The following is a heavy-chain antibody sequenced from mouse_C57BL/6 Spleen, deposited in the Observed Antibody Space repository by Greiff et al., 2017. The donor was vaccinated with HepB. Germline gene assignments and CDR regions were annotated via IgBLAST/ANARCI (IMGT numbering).Heavy chain of an antibody. J-gene: IGHJ1*03. CDR3: ARWIYYGSSSFYWYYDV. V-gene: IGHV1-85*01. CDR2: IYPRDGST. CDR1: GYTFTSYD. D-gene: IGHD1-1*01. Sequence: QVQLKESGPELVKPGASVKLSCKASGYTFTSYDINWVKQRPGQGLEWIGWIYPRDGSTKYNEKFKGKATLTVDTSSSTAYMELHSLTSEDSAVYFCARWIYYGSSSFYWYYDVWGTGTTVTVSS.